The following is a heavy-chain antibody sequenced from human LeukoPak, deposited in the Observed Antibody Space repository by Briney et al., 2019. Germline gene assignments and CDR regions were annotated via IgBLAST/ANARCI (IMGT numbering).Heavy chain of an antibody. J-gene: IGHJ4*02. CDR3: PRIYDNSGYYDF. D-gene: IGHD3-22*01. Sequence: GGSLRLSCAASGFTQSNHWMSWVSQAPGKGLEWVASIKQDGNEIHYVDSVKGRFTVSRDNARNALYLQMNSLRAEDTAVYYCPRIYDNSGYYDFWGQGTLVTVSS. V-gene: IGHV3-7*05. CDR1: GFTQSNHW. CDR2: IKQDGNEI.